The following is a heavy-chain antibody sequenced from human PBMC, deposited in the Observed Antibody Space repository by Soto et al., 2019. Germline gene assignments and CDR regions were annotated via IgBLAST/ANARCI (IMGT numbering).Heavy chain of an antibody. V-gene: IGHV2-5*01. CDR3: ALHAFDISTGYYYFDY. CDR1: GFSLSTSGMG. Sequence: SGPTLVNPTQTLTLTCAFFGFSLSTSGMGVGWIRQPPGRALEGLALIYWNDDKRYSPSLKSRLTITKDTSKNQMVLTMTTMDPVYIATYYCALHAFDISTGYYYFDYWGEGTLVTVSS. D-gene: IGHD3-9*01. CDR2: IYWNDDK. J-gene: IGHJ4*02.